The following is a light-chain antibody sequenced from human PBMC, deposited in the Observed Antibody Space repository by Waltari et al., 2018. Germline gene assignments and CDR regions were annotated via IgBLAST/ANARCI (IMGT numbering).Light chain of an antibody. CDR3: QQYTSYPWT. CDR2: KAS. Sequence: DIQMTQSPSTLSASVGDRVTITCRASQSISSWLAWYQQKPGKAPKLLIYKASSLESGVPSRFSGSGSGTEVTLTISSLQPDDFAIYYCQQYTSYPWTFGQGTKVEIK. J-gene: IGKJ1*01. CDR1: QSISSW. V-gene: IGKV1-5*03.